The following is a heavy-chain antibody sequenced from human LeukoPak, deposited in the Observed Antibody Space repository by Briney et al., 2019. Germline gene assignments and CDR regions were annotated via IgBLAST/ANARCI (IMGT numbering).Heavy chain of an antibody. CDR3: ARDQTGITVAATGWFDP. D-gene: IGHD6-19*01. V-gene: IGHV3-11*04. Sequence: GGSLRLSCAASGFTFSDYYMSWIRQAPGRGLEWVSYISNGGTTRYYADSVKGRFTISRDNAKNSLYLQMNSLRAEDTAVYYCARDQTGITVAATGWFDPWGQGTLVTVSS. CDR2: ISNGGTTR. CDR1: GFTFSDYY. J-gene: IGHJ5*02.